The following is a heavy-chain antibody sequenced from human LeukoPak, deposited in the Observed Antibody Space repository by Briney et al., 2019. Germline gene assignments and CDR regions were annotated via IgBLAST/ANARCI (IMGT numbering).Heavy chain of an antibody. V-gene: IGHV3-21*01. J-gene: IGHJ4*02. Sequence: GGSLRLSCAASGFTFRSYSMRWVRQAPGKGREGVSGISTSSTYRFYADSVKGRFTISRDNAKSSLYLEMNSLRAEDTAVYYCARDVDGSGNYGFDWWGQGILVTVSS. CDR2: ISTSSTYR. CDR1: GFTFRSYS. CDR3: ARDVDGSGNYGFDW. D-gene: IGHD3-10*01.